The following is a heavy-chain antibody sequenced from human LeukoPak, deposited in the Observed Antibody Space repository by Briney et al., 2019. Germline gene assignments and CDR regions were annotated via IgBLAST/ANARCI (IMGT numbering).Heavy chain of an antibody. J-gene: IGHJ4*02. CDR2: ISSSSSYI. CDR3: ARDRWYSGSYYVPYYFDY. D-gene: IGHD1-26*01. Sequence: GGSLRLSCAASGFTFSSYWMHWVRQAPGKGLVWVSSISSSSSYIYYADSVKGRFTISRDNAKNSLYLQMNSLRAEDTAVYYCARDRWYSGSYYVPYYFDYWGQGTLVTVSS. V-gene: IGHV3-21*01. CDR1: GFTFSSYW.